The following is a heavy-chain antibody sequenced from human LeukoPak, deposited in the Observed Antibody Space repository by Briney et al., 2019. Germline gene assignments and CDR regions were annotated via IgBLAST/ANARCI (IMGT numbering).Heavy chain of an antibody. D-gene: IGHD4-11*01. V-gene: IGHV1-18*01. CDR3: ARGIYTVTTRGDYYYYYMDV. CDR1: GYTFTSYG. CDR2: ISAYNGNT. J-gene: IGHJ6*03. Sequence: ASVKVSCKASGYTFTSYGISWVRQAPGQGLEWMGWISAYNGNTNYAQKLQGRVTMTTDTSTSTAYMELRSLRSDDTAVYYCARGIYTVTTRGDYYYYYMDVWGKGTTVTVSS.